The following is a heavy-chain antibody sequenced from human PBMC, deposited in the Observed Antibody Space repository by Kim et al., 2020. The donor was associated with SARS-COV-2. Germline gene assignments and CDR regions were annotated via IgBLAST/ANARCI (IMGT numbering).Heavy chain of an antibody. CDR3: ARARGYSYGSLDY. D-gene: IGHD5-18*01. J-gene: IGHJ4*02. V-gene: IGHV4-39*01. Sequence: YNPSRKSRVTIAVDTSRNQFSLQLNAVTAADTAVYYCARARGYSYGSLDYWGQGTLVTVSS.